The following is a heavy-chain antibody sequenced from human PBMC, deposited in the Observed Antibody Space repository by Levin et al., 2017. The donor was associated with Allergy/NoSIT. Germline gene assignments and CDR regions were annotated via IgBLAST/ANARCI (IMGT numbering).Heavy chain of an antibody. Sequence: SVKVSCKASGGTFSSYAISWVRQAPGQGLEWMGGIIPIFGTANYAQKFQGRVTITADKSTSTAYMELSSLRSEDTAVYYCARSRSSGQPPFDYWGQGTLVTVSS. J-gene: IGHJ4*02. CDR3: ARSRSSGQPPFDY. CDR1: GGTFSSYA. CDR2: IIPIFGTA. V-gene: IGHV1-69*06. D-gene: IGHD3-22*01.